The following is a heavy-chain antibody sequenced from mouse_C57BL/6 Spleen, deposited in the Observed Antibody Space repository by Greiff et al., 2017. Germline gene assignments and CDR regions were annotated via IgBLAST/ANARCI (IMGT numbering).Heavy chain of an antibody. CDR1: GYTFTSYW. J-gene: IGHJ2*01. V-gene: IGHV1-61*01. Sequence: QVQLQQPGAELVRPGSSVKLSCKASGYTFTSYWMDWVKQRPGQGLEWIGNIYPSDSETHYNQKFKDKATLTVDKSSSTAYMQLSSLTAEDSAVYYCASGYYKDYWGQGTTLTVSS. CDR3: ASGYYKDY. CDR2: IYPSDSET. D-gene: IGHD2-12*01.